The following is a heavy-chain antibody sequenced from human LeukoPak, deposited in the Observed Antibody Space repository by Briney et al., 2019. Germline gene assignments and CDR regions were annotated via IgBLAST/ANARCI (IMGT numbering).Heavy chain of an antibody. CDR2: INPNSGGT. CDR1: GYTFTSYY. V-gene: IGHV1-2*06. Sequence: ASVKVSCKACGYTFTSYYMHWVRQAPGQGLEWMGRINPNSGGTNYAQKFQGRVTMTRDTSISTAYMELSRLRSDDTAVYYCARDRMAMGSGGSCYGYWGQGTLVTVSS. CDR3: ARDRMAMGSGGSCYGY. D-gene: IGHD2-15*01. J-gene: IGHJ4*02.